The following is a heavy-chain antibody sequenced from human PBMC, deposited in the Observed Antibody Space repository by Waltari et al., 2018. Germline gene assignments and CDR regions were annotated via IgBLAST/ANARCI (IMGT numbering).Heavy chain of an antibody. V-gene: IGHV3-7*01. Sequence: EVQLVESGEGLVQPGGSLRLSCAASGFTFSNYWMTWVRQVPGKGQEWVANIKEDGSAKYYAHCVKVRVTISRHNAKNSLYLEMNSLRAEDTAVYYCARGSTTVDNWGQGTLVIVSS. D-gene: IGHD4-17*01. CDR2: IKEDGSAK. CDR3: ARGSTTVDN. J-gene: IGHJ4*02. CDR1: GFTFSNYW.